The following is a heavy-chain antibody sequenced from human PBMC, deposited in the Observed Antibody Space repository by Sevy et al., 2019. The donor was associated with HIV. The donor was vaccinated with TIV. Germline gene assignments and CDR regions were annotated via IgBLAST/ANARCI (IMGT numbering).Heavy chain of an antibody. CDR3: ARPYCSGGSCPNWFDP. Sequence: ASVKVPCKASGYTFTGYYMHWVRQAPGQGLEWMGRINPNSGGTTYAQKFQGRVTMTRDTSISTAYMELSRLRSDDTAVYYCARPYCSGGSCPNWFDPWGQGTLVNVSS. CDR2: INPNSGGT. J-gene: IGHJ5*02. D-gene: IGHD2-15*01. CDR1: GYTFTGYY. V-gene: IGHV1-2*06.